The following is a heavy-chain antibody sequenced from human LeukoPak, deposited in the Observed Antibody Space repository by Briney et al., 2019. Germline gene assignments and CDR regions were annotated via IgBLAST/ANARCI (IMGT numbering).Heavy chain of an antibody. D-gene: IGHD3-10*01. CDR3: ATSVWFGELFPFDY. J-gene: IGHJ4*02. Sequence: GRSLRLSCAASGFTFSSYAMSWVRQAPGKGLEWVSAISGSGGSTYYADSVKGRFTISRDNSKNTLYLQMNSLRAEDTAVYYCATSVWFGELFPFDYWGQGTLVTVSS. CDR2: ISGSGGST. CDR1: GFTFSSYA. V-gene: IGHV3-23*01.